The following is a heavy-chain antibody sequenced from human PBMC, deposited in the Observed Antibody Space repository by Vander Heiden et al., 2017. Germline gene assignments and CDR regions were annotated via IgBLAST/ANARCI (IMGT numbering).Heavy chain of an antibody. CDR1: GGTFSSYA. CDR3: ASSAKWGSFGY. J-gene: IGHJ4*02. V-gene: IGHV1-69*01. D-gene: IGHD7-27*01. Sequence: QVQLVQSGAEVKKPGSSVKVSCKASGGTFSSYAISWVRQAPGQGLEWMGGIIPIFGTANDAQKFQGRVTITADEATSTAYMEMRRMRSEDTAVYYVASSAKWGSFGYWGQGTMVTVYS. CDR2: IIPIFGTA.